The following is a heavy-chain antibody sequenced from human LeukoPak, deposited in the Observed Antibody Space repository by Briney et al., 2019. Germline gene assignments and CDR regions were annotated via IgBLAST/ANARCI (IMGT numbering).Heavy chain of an antibody. CDR1: GFSFNSYG. V-gene: IGHV3-33*06. J-gene: IGHJ4*02. D-gene: IGHD4-17*01. CDR2: IWHDGSHE. Sequence: PGRSLRLSCSASGFSFNSYGMHWVRQAPGKGLEWVAVIWHDGSHEYYADSEKGRFTISRGNSRNTVYLEMNSLRVEDTAVYYCAKDATEYGDSHFDWWGQGTLVTVSS. CDR3: AKDATEYGDSHFDW.